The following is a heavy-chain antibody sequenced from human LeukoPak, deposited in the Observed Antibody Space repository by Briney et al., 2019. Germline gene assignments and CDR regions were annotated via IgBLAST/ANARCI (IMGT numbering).Heavy chain of an antibody. D-gene: IGHD3-10*01. CDR2: INPRGGSA. J-gene: IGHJ4*02. V-gene: IGHV1-46*01. CDR1: GYTFTSYG. Sequence: ASVKVSCKASGYTFTSYGISWVRQAPGQGLEWMGIINPRGGSASAAQKFQGRLTLTRDTSTSTVYMDLSSLKSQDTAVYYCARDYHGSGSLTTFDYWGQGTLVTVSS. CDR3: ARDYHGSGSLTTFDY.